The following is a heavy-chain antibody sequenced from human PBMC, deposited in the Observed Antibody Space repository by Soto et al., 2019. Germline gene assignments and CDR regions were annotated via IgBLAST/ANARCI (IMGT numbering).Heavy chain of an antibody. D-gene: IGHD6-13*01. Sequence: GESLKISCQCSGYTFSNFWIGWARQLPGKGLEWMGIIYPGDHETRYSPSFHGKVTIAADKSINTAYLQWNSLEASDTAFYFCARSPRSSPYFDYWGQGARVTVSS. CDR2: IYPGDHET. V-gene: IGHV5-51*01. J-gene: IGHJ4*02. CDR3: ARSPRSSPYFDY. CDR1: GYTFSNFW.